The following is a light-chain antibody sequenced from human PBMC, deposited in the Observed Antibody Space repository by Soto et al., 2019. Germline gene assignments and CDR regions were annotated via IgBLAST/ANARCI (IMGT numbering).Light chain of an antibody. CDR1: SSDVGHYNY. Sequence: QSALTQPASVSGSPGQSITISRTGTSSDVGHYNYVSWYQQHPGNAPKLVIYDVSIRASGVSDRFSGSKSGNTASLTISGLQAEDEADYYCCSYTTTTSRVFGTGTKVTVL. CDR2: DVS. V-gene: IGLV2-14*03. CDR3: CSYTTTTSRV. J-gene: IGLJ1*01.